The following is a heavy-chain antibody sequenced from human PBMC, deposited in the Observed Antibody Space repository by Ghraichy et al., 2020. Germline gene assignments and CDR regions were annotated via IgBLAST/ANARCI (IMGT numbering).Heavy chain of an antibody. D-gene: IGHD4-17*01. CDR1: GFTFSSYS. V-gene: IGHV3-21*01. Sequence: GGSLRLSCAASGFTFSSYSMNWVRQAPGKGLEWVSSISSSSSYIYYADSVKGRFTISRDNAKNSLYLQMNSLRAEDTAVYYCARDRDLGYGDYALYYYYYGMDVWGQGTTVTVSS. J-gene: IGHJ6*02. CDR2: ISSSSSYI. CDR3: ARDRDLGYGDYALYYYYYGMDV.